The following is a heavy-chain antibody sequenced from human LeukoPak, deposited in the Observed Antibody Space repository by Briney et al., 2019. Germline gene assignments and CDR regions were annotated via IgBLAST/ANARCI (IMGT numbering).Heavy chain of an antibody. V-gene: IGHV3-30*02. J-gene: IGHJ6*03. CDR3: AKEYSSGWYYHYYYMDV. CDR1: GFIFDDYG. D-gene: IGHD6-19*01. CDR2: IRYDGGDK. Sequence: PGGSLRLSCAAFGFIFDDYGMSWVRQAPGKGLEWVTFIRYDGGDKYYADSVKGRFTISRDNSKNTLYLKMNSLIPEDTAVYYCAKEYSSGWYYHYYYMDVWGKGTTVTISS.